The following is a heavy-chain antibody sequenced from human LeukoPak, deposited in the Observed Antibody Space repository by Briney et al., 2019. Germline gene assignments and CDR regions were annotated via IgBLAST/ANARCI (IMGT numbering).Heavy chain of an antibody. CDR2: IIPIFGTT. J-gene: IGHJ4*02. V-gene: IGHV1-69*13. CDR1: GDTFSSYT. Sequence: SVKVSCKASGDTFSSYTISWVRQAPGQGLQWMGGIIPIFGTTNYAQKFQGRVTITADESTSTAYMELSSLRSEDTAVYYCARAGVAAAGTLDYWGQGTLVTVSS. CDR3: ARAGVAAAGTLDY. D-gene: IGHD6-13*01.